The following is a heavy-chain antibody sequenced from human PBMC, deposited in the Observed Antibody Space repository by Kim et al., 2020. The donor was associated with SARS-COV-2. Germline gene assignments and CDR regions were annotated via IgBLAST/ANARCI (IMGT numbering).Heavy chain of an antibody. D-gene: IGHD6-19*01. CDR3: AKDDNAYSSGWYAPLGM. J-gene: IGHJ6*01. Sequence: GGSLRLSCAASGFTFSSYGMHWVRQAPGKGLEWVAVISYDGSNKYYADSVKGRFTISRDNSKNTLYLQMNSLRAEDTAVYYCAKDDNAYSSGWYAPLGM. V-gene: IGHV3-30*18. CDR1: GFTFSSYG. CDR2: ISYDGSNK.